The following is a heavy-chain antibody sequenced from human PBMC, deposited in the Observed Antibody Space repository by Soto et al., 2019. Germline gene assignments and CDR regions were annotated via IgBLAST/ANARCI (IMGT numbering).Heavy chain of an antibody. Sequence: TQGKGLEWIGSVHYAGNTYYSPSLKSRVTLFIDTSKNHFSLSLRSVTAADTAVYYCARPFAAQKVVGFDFWGQGLLVTVSS. D-gene: IGHD6-19*01. CDR2: VHYAGNT. J-gene: IGHJ4*02. V-gene: IGHV4-39*02. CDR3: ARPFAAQKVVGFDF.